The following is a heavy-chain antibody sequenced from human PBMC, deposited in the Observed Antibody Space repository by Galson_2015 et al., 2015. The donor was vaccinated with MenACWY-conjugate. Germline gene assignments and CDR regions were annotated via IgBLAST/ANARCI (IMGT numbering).Heavy chain of an antibody. CDR2: ISPIDSKT. Sequence: QSGAEVKKPGESLKISCKASRYNFITYWIGWVRQAPGKGLEWVGLISPIDSKTRYSPAFEGRVTISADNSITTAYLQWNSLQASDTAMYYCARHPPGGRGMDVWGQGTTVTVSS. D-gene: IGHD1-26*01. CDR1: RYNFITYW. CDR3: ARHPPGGRGMDV. J-gene: IGHJ6*02. V-gene: IGHV5-51*01.